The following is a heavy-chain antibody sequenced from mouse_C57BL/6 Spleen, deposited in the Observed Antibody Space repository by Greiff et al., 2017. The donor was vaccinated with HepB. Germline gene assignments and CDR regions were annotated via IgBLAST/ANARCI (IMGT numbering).Heavy chain of an antibody. V-gene: IGHV1-69*01. CDR3: ACPIYYGNLYAMDY. CDR1: GYTFTSYW. CDR2: IDPSDSYT. J-gene: IGHJ4*01. D-gene: IGHD2-1*01. Sequence: QVQLQQPGAELVMPGASVKLSCKASGYTFTSYWIHWVKQRPGQGLEWIGEIDPSDSYTNYNQKFKGKSTLTVDKSSSTAYMQLSSLTSEDSAVYYCACPIYYGNLYAMDYWGQGTSVTVSS.